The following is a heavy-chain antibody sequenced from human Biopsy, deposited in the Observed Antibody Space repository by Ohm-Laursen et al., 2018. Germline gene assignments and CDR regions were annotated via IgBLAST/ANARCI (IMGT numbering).Heavy chain of an antibody. J-gene: IGHJ6*02. CDR1: GLTFSNYA. CDR2: ITSSGGST. Sequence: SLRLSCTASGLTFSNYAMSWVRQAPGKGLEWVSTITSSGGSTYFADSVKGRFTISRDNSNNTLYLQMNSLRDDDTAVYYCAKDRYNYTPIGGFSMDVWGQGTTVTVSS. V-gene: IGHV3-23*01. D-gene: IGHD5-18*01. CDR3: AKDRYNYTPIGGFSMDV.